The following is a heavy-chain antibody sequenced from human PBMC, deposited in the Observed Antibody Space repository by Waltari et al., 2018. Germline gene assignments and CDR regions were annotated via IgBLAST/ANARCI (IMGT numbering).Heavy chain of an antibody. D-gene: IGHD2-15*01. CDR1: GYTFTSYG. V-gene: IGHV1-18*01. Sequence: QVQLVQSGAEVKKPGASVKVSCKASGYTFTSYGISWVRQAPGQGLEWMGWIRAYNGNTNYAQKFQGRITMTTDTSTSTAYMELRSLRSDDTAVYYCARDRNSGGWDDAFDIWGQGTMVTVSS. CDR3: ARDRNSGGWDDAFDI. CDR2: IRAYNGNT. J-gene: IGHJ3*02.